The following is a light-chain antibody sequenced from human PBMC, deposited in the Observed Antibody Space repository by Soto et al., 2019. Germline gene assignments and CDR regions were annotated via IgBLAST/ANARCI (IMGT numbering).Light chain of an antibody. Sequence: IVMTQSPATLSVSPGEIATLSCRASQSINSNLAWYQQKPGQAPRLLMFRASIRATGFPARFSGSGSGTEFNITISSLQSEDSAIYYCQQYNNWHRATFGGGTKVDIK. V-gene: IGKV3-15*01. CDR3: QQYNNWHRAT. CDR2: RAS. CDR1: QSINSN. J-gene: IGKJ4*01.